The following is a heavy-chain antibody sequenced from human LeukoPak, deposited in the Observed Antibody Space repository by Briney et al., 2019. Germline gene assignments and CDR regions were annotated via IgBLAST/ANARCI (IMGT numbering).Heavy chain of an antibody. Sequence: ASVKVSCKASGYTFTSYDINWVRQATGQGPEWMGWMNPNSGGTNYAQKFQGRVTMTRDTSISTAYMELSRLRSDDTAVYYCARPEYGGWLQLPDDYWGQGTLVTVSS. CDR3: ARPEYGGWLQLPDDY. CDR2: MNPNSGGT. V-gene: IGHV1-2*02. CDR1: GYTFTSYD. J-gene: IGHJ4*02. D-gene: IGHD5-24*01.